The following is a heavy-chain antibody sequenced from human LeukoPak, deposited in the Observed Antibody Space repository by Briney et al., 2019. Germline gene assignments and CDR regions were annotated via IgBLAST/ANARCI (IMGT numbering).Heavy chain of an antibody. D-gene: IGHD3-22*01. V-gene: IGHV3-23*01. CDR2: ISDSGGRT. CDR1: GITLSNYG. CDR3: AKRGVVIRVILVGFHKEAYYFDS. Sequence: GGSLRLSCAVSGITLSNYGMSWVCQAPGKGLEWVAGISDSGGRTNYADSVKGRFTISRDNPKNTLYLQMNSLRAEDTAVYFCAKRGVVIRVILVGFHKEAYYFDSWGQGALVTVSS. J-gene: IGHJ4*02.